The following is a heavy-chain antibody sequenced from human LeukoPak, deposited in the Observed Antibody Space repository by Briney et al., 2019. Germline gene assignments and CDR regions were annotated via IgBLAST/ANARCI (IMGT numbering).Heavy chain of an antibody. Sequence: RTGGSLRLSCAASGFTFSTFWMNWVRQAPGKGLEWVANIKQDGSEKYYVDSVKGRFTISRDNAKNSLYLQMNSLRAEDTAVYYCARVLLDSGSMKPYYYYYGMDVWGQGTTVTVSS. CDR1: GFTFSTFW. CDR2: IKQDGSEK. J-gene: IGHJ6*02. CDR3: ARVLLDSGSMKPYYYYYGMDV. V-gene: IGHV3-7*01. D-gene: IGHD3-10*01.